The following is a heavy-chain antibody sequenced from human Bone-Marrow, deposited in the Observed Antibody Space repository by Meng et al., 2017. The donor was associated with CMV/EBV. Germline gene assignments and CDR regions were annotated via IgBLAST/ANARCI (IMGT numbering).Heavy chain of an antibody. V-gene: IGHV3-69-1*02. CDR3: ARVWDEVWGTEGPNGA. D-gene: IGHD3-16*01. CDR1: GFSFSEYY. J-gene: IGHJ4*02. Sequence: GESLKISCAASGFSFSEYYMNWVRRAPGKGLEWVSSTSGSSNKYHAASVKGRFTISRDNAKNSLYLQMNSLRAEDTADYYCARVWDEVWGTEGPNGAWGQGTLVTVSS. CDR2: TSGSSNK.